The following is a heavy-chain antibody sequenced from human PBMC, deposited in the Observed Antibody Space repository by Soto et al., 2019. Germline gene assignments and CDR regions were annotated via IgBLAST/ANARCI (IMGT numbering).Heavy chain of an antibody. CDR3: SKDLRVARAYYFDY. Sequence: GGSLRLSCAASGFTFSNYAMSWVRQAPGKGLEWVSAISGSGSTTYSADSVRGRFTISRDNSKNTLYLQMNSLRAEDTALYYCSKDLRVARAYYFDYWGQGALVTVSS. V-gene: IGHV3-23*01. CDR2: ISGSGSTT. J-gene: IGHJ4*02. CDR1: GFTFSNYA.